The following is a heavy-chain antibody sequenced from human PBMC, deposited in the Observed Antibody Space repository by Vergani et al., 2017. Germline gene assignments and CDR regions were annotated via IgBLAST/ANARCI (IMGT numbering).Heavy chain of an antibody. Sequence: QVQLQESGPGPVKPSQTLSLTCSVSGESIRSGSHYWSWIRQSPGRGLEWIGEIDDKGKSICNPTLKSRVTISVDNSKRHFSLHVTSVTAADSAMYYCVRRDFWVGPRTFDFWGAGTPVTVSS. CDR1: GESIRSGSHY. CDR3: VRRDFWVGPRTFDF. V-gene: IGHV4-31*03. CDR2: IDDKGKS. J-gene: IGHJ3*01. D-gene: IGHD3-3*01.